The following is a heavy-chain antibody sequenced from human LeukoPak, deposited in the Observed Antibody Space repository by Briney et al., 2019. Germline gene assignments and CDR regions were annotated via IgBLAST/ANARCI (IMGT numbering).Heavy chain of an antibody. CDR2: ISSSSIYT. V-gene: IGHV3-11*05. D-gene: IGHD2-15*01. CDR3: ARGSPPDY. Sequence: TGGSLRLSCAASGFIFSDYYMSWIRQAPGKGLEWLSYISSSSIYTSYADSVKGQFTISRDNAKNSLYLQLNNLRAEDTAVYYCARGSPPDYWGQGTLVTVSS. J-gene: IGHJ4*02. CDR1: GFIFSDYY.